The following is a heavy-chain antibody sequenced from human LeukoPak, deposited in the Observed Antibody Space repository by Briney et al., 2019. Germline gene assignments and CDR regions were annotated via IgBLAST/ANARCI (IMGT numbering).Heavy chain of an antibody. CDR1: GFTFSSYA. Sequence: GGSLRLSCAASGFTFSSYAMHWVRQAPGKGLEWVAVISYDGSNKYYADSVKGRFTISRDNSKNTLYLQMNSLRAEDTAVYYCARAQRYCSSTSCYSGTIGYFDYWGQGTLVTVSS. D-gene: IGHD2-2*01. V-gene: IGHV3-30-3*01. CDR2: ISYDGSNK. CDR3: ARAQRYCSSTSCYSGTIGYFDY. J-gene: IGHJ4*02.